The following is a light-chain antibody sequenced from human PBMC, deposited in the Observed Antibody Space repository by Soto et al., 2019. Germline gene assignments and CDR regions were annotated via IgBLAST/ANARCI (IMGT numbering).Light chain of an antibody. Sequence: EIVMTQSPATLSVSPGERATLSSRASQSVNSNLAWYQQKPGQAPRLLIYGVSSRATGIPARFSGSGSGTEFTLTISSLQSEDFAVYYCHQYNNWPLTFGGGTKVEI. V-gene: IGKV3-15*01. CDR3: HQYNNWPLT. CDR2: GVS. J-gene: IGKJ4*01. CDR1: QSVNSN.